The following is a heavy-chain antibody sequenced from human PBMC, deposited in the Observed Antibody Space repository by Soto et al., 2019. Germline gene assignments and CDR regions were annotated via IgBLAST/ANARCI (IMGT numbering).Heavy chain of an antibody. D-gene: IGHD4-17*01. CDR3: ARDPGGRPGDPRIDDFDI. V-gene: IGHV4-59*01. CDR2: IYYSGTT. J-gene: IGHJ3*02. CDR1: GGSISSYH. Sequence: PSETLSLTCSVSGGSISSYHWSWVRQPPGKGLEWIGYIYYSGTTKYNPSLKSRVAISVDTSKNQFSLKLNSLTAADTAIYYCARDPGGRPGDPRIDDFDIWGQGTMVTVSS.